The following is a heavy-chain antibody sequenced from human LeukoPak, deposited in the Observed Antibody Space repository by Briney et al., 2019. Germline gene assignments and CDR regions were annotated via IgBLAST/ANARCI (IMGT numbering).Heavy chain of an antibody. CDR2: ISGSGGST. D-gene: IGHD3-10*01. V-gene: IGHV3-23*01. CDR3: AKDVWAMVRGVKDLVGIDY. J-gene: IGHJ4*02. CDR1: GFTFSSYA. Sequence: PGGSLRLSCAASGFTFSSYAMSWVRQAPGKGLEWVSAISGSGGSTYYADSVKGRFTISRDNSKNTLYLQMNSLRAEDTAVYYCAKDVWAMVRGVKDLVGIDYWGQGTLVTVSS.